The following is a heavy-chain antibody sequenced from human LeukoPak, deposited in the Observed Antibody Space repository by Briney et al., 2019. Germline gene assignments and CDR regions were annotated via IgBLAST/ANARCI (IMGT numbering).Heavy chain of an antibody. V-gene: IGHV4-31*03. Sequence: SQTLSLTCTVSGGSTSSGDYYWSWIRQHPGKGLEWIGYIYYSGTTYYNPSLNSRVTISVDTSENQFSLKLSSVTAADTAVYYCARDLLGYGNFDYWGQGTLVTVSS. D-gene: IGHD5-12*01. CDR3: ARDLLGYGNFDY. CDR2: IYYSGTT. J-gene: IGHJ4*02. CDR1: GGSTSSGDYY.